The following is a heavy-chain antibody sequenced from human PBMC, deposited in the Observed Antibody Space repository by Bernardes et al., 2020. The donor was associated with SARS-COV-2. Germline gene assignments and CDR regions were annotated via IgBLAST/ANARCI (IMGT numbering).Heavy chain of an antibody. CDR2: IWYDGSNK. J-gene: IGHJ6*02. D-gene: IGHD2-21*02. V-gene: IGHV3-33*08. CDR1: GFTFSSYG. CDR3: ARDEGPYGGNSGYGMDV. Sequence: GGSLRLSCAASGFTFSSYGMHWVRQAPGKGLEWVAVIWYDGSNKYYADSVKGRFTISRDNSKNTLYLQMNSLRAEDTAVYYCARDEGPYGGNSGYGMDVWGQGTTVTVSS.